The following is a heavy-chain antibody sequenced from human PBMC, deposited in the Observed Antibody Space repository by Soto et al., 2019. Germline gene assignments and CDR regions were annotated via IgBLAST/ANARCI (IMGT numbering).Heavy chain of an antibody. CDR1: GFTFSSYG. Sequence: QVQLVESGGGVVQPGRSLRLSCAASGFTFSSYGMHWVRQAPGKGLEWVAVIWYDGSNKYYADSVKGRFTISRDNSKNPFYWKMNSRGAGDAVVYYCERGLESPVGWGQGTLVTVPS. D-gene: IGHD1-1*01. CDR3: ERGLESPVG. CDR2: IWYDGSNK. V-gene: IGHV3-33*01. J-gene: IGHJ4*02.